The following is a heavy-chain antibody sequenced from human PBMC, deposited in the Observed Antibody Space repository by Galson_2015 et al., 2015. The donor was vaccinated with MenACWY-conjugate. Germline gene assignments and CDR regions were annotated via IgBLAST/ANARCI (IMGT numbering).Heavy chain of an antibody. CDR1: GYSFATYW. CDR2: IAPGDSNT. CDR3: VRQPPGGRGMDV. Sequence: QAGAEVTKPGESLKISCKTTGYSFATYWIAWVRQMPGTGLEWMGLIAPGDSNTRYSTSFQGQVTITDDKSISTAYLQWSSLKPSDTAMYYCVRQPPGGRGMDVWGQGTTVSVSS. D-gene: IGHD1-26*01. J-gene: IGHJ6*02. V-gene: IGHV5-51*01.